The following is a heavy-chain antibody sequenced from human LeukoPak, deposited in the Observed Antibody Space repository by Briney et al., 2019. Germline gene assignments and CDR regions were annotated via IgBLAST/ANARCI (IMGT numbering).Heavy chain of an antibody. V-gene: IGHV3-48*03. CDR3: ARETPDSSGWD. CDR1: GFTFSSYE. CDR2: ISSSGSTI. J-gene: IGHJ4*02. Sequence: GGALRLSCAASGFTFSSYEMNWVRQAPGKGLEWVSYISSSGSTIYYADSVKGRFTISRDNAKNTLYLQMNSLRSEDTAVYYCARETPDSSGWDWGQGTLVTVSS. D-gene: IGHD6-19*01.